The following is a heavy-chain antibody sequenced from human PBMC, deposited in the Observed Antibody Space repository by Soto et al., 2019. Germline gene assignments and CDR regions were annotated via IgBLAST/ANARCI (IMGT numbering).Heavy chain of an antibody. CDR2: NTAYTDTP. J-gene: IGHJ5*02. V-gene: IGHV1-18*01. CDR1: GYTFTNFG. CDR3: ARIIPGVEGWFDP. Sequence: ASVKVSCKASGYTFTNFGVTWVRRAPGQGLEWMGWNTAYTDTPNYAQKFQGRVTMTIDTSTSTAYMDLRGLTSDDTAVYYCARIIPGVEGWFDPWGQGTLVTVSS. D-gene: IGHD2-21*01.